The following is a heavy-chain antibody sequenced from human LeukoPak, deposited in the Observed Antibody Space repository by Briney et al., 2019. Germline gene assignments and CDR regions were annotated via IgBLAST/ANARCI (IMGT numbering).Heavy chain of an antibody. Sequence: SETLSLTCAVFGGSFSGYYWSWIRQSPEKGLEWIGEMSHTGATTYNPSLKSRVTVSVDTSKKQFSLNLRSVTAADTAVYYCARGLHYNILTGGMDVWGQGTTVIVSS. CDR1: GGSFSGYY. J-gene: IGHJ6*02. CDR3: ARGLHYNILTGGMDV. V-gene: IGHV4-34*01. D-gene: IGHD3-9*01. CDR2: MSHTGAT.